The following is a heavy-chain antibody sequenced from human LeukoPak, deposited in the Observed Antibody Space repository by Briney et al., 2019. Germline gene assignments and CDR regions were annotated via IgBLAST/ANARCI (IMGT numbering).Heavy chain of an antibody. Sequence: ASVKVSCEAFGYTFSSYGISWVRQAPGQGLEWMGWISAYSGNTNYAQKLQGRVTMTADTSTNTAYMELRSLRSDDTAVYYCARDSSTRRGNWFDPWGQGTLVTVSS. CDR3: ARDSSTRRGNWFDP. J-gene: IGHJ5*02. D-gene: IGHD2-2*01. CDR1: GYTFSSYG. V-gene: IGHV1-18*01. CDR2: ISAYSGNT.